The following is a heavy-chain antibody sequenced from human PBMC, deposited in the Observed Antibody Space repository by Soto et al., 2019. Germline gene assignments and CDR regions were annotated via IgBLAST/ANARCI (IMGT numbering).Heavy chain of an antibody. D-gene: IGHD3-22*01. CDR3: AAERYYYDSSGLPQTSRST. Sequence: SVKVSCKASGFTFTSSAVQWVRQARGQRLEWIGWIVVGSGNTNYAQKFQERVTITRDMSTSTAYMELSSLRSEDTAVYYCAAERYYYDSSGLPQTSRSTLGQRTLVTVSS. V-gene: IGHV1-58*01. CDR2: IVVGSGNT. CDR1: GFTFTSSA. J-gene: IGHJ5*02.